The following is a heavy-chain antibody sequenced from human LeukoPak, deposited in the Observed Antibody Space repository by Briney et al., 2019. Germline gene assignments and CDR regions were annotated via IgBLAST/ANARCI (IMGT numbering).Heavy chain of an antibody. Sequence: GGSLRLSCAASGFTFSSYAMHWVRQAPGKGLEWVAVISYDGSNKYYADSVKGRFTISRDNSKSTLYLQMNSLRAEDTAVYYCARLYNWNYFDYWGQGTLVTVSS. J-gene: IGHJ4*02. CDR3: ARLYNWNYFDY. CDR2: ISYDGSNK. CDR1: GFTFSSYA. V-gene: IGHV3-30-3*01. D-gene: IGHD1-20*01.